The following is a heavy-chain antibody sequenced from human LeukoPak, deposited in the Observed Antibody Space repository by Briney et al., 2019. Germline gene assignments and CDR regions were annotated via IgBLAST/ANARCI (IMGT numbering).Heavy chain of an antibody. D-gene: IGHD1-26*01. J-gene: IGHJ4*02. CDR1: GFTFSDYY. CDR2: ISSSGSTI. CDR3: TTAYDLLQWELLTTFDY. Sequence: PGGSLRLSCAASGFTFSDYYMSWIRQAPGKGLEWVSYISSSGSTIYYADSAKGRFTISRDNAKNSLYLQMNSLRAEDTAVYYCTTAYDLLQWELLTTFDYWGQGTLVTVSS. V-gene: IGHV3-11*01.